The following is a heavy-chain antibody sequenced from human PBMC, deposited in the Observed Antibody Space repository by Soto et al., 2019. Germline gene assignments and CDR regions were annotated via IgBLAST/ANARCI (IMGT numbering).Heavy chain of an antibody. V-gene: IGHV3-23*01. CDR1: GFTLSSYA. D-gene: IGHD2-2*01. J-gene: IGHJ4*02. CDR2: IDYTGGYS. Sequence: QLLESGGGLVQPGGSLRLSCTATGFTLSSYAMNWVRQAPGKGLEWVSTIDYTGGYSYYADSVKGRFTISRDNSQKTLDLQMNSLRAEDTAIYYCPKVPPRAYCSSVSCLFDYWGQGTLVTVSS. CDR3: PKVPPRAYCSSVSCLFDY.